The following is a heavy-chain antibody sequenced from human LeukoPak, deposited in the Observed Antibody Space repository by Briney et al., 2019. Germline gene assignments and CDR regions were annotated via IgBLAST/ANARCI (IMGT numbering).Heavy chain of an antibody. Sequence: PGRSLRLSCAASGFTFYDYAMHWVRQAPGKGLGWVLGISWIGGSIGYADSVKGRFTVSRDNAKYSLYLQMNSLRAEDTDLYYCAKALYRLAPIAAAGTDYWGQGTLVTVSS. CDR3: AKALYRLAPIAAAGTDY. V-gene: IGHV3-9*01. D-gene: IGHD6-13*01. J-gene: IGHJ4*02. CDR1: GFTFYDYA. CDR2: ISWIGGSI.